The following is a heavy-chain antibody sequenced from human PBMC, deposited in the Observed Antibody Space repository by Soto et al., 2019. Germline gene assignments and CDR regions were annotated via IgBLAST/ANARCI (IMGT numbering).Heavy chain of an antibody. J-gene: IGHJ3*02. V-gene: IGHV4-34*01. CDR3: EIGECDVGYCSSTRSDCAFDI. CDR1: GGSFSDHF. D-gene: IGHD2-2*03. CDR2: INHSGRT. Sequence: QVQLQQWGAGLLKPSETLSLTCAVYGGSFSDHFWSWIRQPPGKGLEWIGEINHSGRTNYNPSLKSRVTLSVDTSENQWYLKLSSVTAADTAVYYCEIGECDVGYCSSTRSDCAFDIWGQGTMVTVS.